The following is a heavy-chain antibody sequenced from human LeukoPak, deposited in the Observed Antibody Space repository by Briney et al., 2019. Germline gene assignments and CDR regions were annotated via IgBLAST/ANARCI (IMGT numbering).Heavy chain of an antibody. J-gene: IGHJ3*02. CDR3: ASGASYGGNPVSRAFDI. CDR1: GFTFSDYY. CDR2: ISSSGSTI. D-gene: IGHD4-23*01. V-gene: IGHV3-11*01. Sequence: KPGASLRLSWASSGFTFSDYYMSWIRQAPGKVLEWVSYISSSGSTIYYADSVKGRSTISRDNAKNSLYLQMNSLRAEDTAVYYCASGASYGGNPVSRAFDIWGQGTMVTVSS.